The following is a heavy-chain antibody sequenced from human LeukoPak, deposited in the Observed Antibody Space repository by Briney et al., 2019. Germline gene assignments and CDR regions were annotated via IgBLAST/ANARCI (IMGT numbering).Heavy chain of an antibody. CDR2: IYYSGST. J-gene: IGHJ6*03. D-gene: IGHD3-3*01. CDR1: GGSISSSSYY. Sequence: PSETLSLTCTVSGGSISSSSYYWGWIRQPPGKGLEWIGSIYYSGSTYYNPSLKSRVTISVDTSKNQFSLKLSSVTAADTAVYYCARGFYNRGSITIFGVKTYYYYYMDVWGKGTTVTVSS. CDR3: ARGFYNRGSITIFGVKTYYYYYMDV. V-gene: IGHV4-39*07.